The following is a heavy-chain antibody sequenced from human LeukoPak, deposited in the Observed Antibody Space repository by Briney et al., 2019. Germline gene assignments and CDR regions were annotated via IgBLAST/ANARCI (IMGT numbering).Heavy chain of an antibody. CDR2: INPNSGGT. CDR3: ARETYYYDSSGYETSVGYYYYMDV. CDR1: GYTFTGYY. V-gene: IGHV1-2*02. J-gene: IGHJ6*03. D-gene: IGHD3-22*01. Sequence: ASVKVSCKASGYTFTGYYMHWVRQAPGQGLEWMGWINPNSGGTNYAQKFQGRVTMTRDTSISTAYMELSRLRSDDTAVYCCARETYYYDSSGYETSVGYYYYMDVWGKGTTVTVSS.